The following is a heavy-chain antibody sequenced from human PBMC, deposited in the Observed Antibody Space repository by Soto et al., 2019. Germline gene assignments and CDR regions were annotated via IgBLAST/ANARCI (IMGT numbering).Heavy chain of an antibody. CDR1: GYSISSGYY. J-gene: IGHJ3*02. V-gene: IGHV4-38-2*01. CDR2: IYYSGST. Sequence: SETLSLTCAVSGYSISSGYYWAWIRQPPGKGLEWIGSIYYSGSTSYNSSLKSRVTISVDTSKNQFSLRLSSVTAADTAVYYCASPTLGAFDIWGQGTKVT. CDR3: ASPTLGAFDI. D-gene: IGHD3-16*01.